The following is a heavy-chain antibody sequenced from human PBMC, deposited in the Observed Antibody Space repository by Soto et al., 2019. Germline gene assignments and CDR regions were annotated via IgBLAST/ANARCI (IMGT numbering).Heavy chain of an antibody. Sequence: ASVKVSCKASGYTFTSYGISWVRQAPGQGLEWMGWISAYNGNTNYAQKLQGRVTMTTDTSTSTAYMELRSLRSDDTAVYYCARYDYDILTGYPTPADPWGQGTLVTVSS. CDR3: ARYDYDILTGYPTPADP. D-gene: IGHD3-9*01. CDR1: GYTFTSYG. CDR2: ISAYNGNT. V-gene: IGHV1-18*01. J-gene: IGHJ5*02.